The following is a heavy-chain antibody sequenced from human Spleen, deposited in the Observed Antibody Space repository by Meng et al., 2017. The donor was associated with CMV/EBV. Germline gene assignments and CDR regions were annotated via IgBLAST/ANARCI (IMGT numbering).Heavy chain of an antibody. CDR1: GFTFSSYW. Sequence: GESLKISCAASGFTFSSYWMHWVRQAPGKGLEWVAYISSGSSTMYYADSVKGRFTVSRDNVKNSVYLQMNSLRVDDAAVYYCARQYDSYDYWGQGTLVTVSS. V-gene: IGHV3-48*04. CDR2: ISSGSSTM. CDR3: ARQYDSYDY. J-gene: IGHJ4*02. D-gene: IGHD3-22*01.